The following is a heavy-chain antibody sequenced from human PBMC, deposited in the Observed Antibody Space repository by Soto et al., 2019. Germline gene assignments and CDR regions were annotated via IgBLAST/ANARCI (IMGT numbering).Heavy chain of an antibody. CDR3: AREPLGYCSGGSCYVPHHWYFAF. CDR2: IIPILGIA. D-gene: IGHD2-15*01. J-gene: IGHJ2*01. V-gene: IGHV1-69*04. Sequence: SVKVSCKASGGTFSSYTISWVRQAPGQGLEWMGRIIPILGIANYAQKFQGRVTITADKSTNTAYMELNSLRSEDTAVHYCAREPLGYCSGGSCYVPHHWYFAFWGRGSLVTVSS. CDR1: GGTFSSYT.